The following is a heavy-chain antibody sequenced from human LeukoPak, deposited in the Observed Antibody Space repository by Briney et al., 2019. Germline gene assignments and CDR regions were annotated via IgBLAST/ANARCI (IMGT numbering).Heavy chain of an antibody. J-gene: IGHJ4*02. V-gene: IGHV1-18*01. Sequence: GASVKVSCKASGYTFTSYGISWVRQAPGQGLEWMGWISAYNGNTNYAQKLQGRVTMTTDTSTSTAYLELRSLRSDDTAVYYCARGGHYDDFGGSYGYLDYWGQGTLVTVSS. CDR2: ISAYNGNT. CDR1: GYTFTSYG. D-gene: IGHD3-16*01. CDR3: ARGGHYDDFGGSYGYLDY.